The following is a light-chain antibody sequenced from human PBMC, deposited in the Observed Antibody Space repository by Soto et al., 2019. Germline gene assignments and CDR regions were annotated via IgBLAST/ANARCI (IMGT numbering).Light chain of an antibody. Sequence: QSALTQPASVSGSPAQSITISCNGTTSDVGGYNYVSWYQQHPGNAPKLMMYEVSNRPSGVSNRFSGSKSGNTASLTISGLQTGDEADYYCSSYTSSSTLGVFGGGTKLTVL. V-gene: IGLV2-14*01. J-gene: IGLJ2*01. CDR3: SSYTSSSTLGV. CDR1: TSDVGGYNY. CDR2: EVS.